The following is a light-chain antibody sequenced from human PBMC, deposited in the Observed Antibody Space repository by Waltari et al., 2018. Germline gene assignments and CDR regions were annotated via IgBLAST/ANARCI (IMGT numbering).Light chain of an antibody. CDR2: EDN. CDR1: ALLRKY. V-gene: IGLV3-10*01. Sequence: SYELRQPPSVSVSPGQTARITCSGDALLRKYAYWYQKKSGQAPVMVISEDNRRPSGIPEGFSGSSSGTMATLTITGAQVEDEAEYFCYSTDITGNYRVFGGGTTLSVL. CDR3: YSTDITGNYRV. J-gene: IGLJ3*02.